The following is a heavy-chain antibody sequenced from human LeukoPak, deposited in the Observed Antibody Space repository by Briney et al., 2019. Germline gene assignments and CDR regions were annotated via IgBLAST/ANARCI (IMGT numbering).Heavy chain of an antibody. CDR1: GGSISSGSYY. V-gene: IGHV4-61*02. J-gene: IGHJ4*02. Sequence: SQTLSLTCTVSGGSISSGSYYWSWIRQPAGKGLEWIGRIYTSGSTNCNPSLKSRVTISVDTSKNQSSLKLSSVTAADTAVYYCARAVWGSFDYWGQGTLVTVSS. CDR2: IYTSGST. CDR3: ARAVWGSFDY. D-gene: IGHD3-16*01.